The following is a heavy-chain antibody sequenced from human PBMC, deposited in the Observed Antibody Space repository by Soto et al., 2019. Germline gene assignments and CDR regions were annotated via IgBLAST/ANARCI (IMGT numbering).Heavy chain of an antibody. CDR1: GGSISSGGYS. Sequence: PSETLSLTCAVSGGSISSGGYSWSWIRQPPGKGLEWIGYIYHSGSTYYNPSLKSRVTISVDTSKNQFSLKLSSVTAADTAVYYCARHGTFYGSGSQNWFDPWGQGTLVTVSS. CDR3: ARHGTFYGSGSQNWFDP. J-gene: IGHJ5*02. V-gene: IGHV4-30-2*03. D-gene: IGHD3-10*01. CDR2: IYHSGST.